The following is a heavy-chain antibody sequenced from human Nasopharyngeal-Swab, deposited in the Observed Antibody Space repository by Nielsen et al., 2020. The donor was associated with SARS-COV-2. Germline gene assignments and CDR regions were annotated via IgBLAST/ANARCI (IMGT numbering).Heavy chain of an antibody. CDR1: GFTFSSYD. D-gene: IGHD5-12*01. Sequence: GESLKISCAASGFTFSSYDMHWVRQATGKGLEWVSAIGTAGDTYYPGSVKGRFTISRENAKNPLYLQMNSLRAGDTAVYYCARGAYITTITFRYGMDVWGQGTTVTVSS. CDR2: IGTAGDT. CDR3: ARGAYITTITFRYGMDV. J-gene: IGHJ6*02. V-gene: IGHV3-13*01.